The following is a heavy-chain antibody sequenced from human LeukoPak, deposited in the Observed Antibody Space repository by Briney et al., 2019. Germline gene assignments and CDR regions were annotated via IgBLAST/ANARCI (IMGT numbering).Heavy chain of an antibody. V-gene: IGHV3-20*01. D-gene: IGHD6-13*01. CDR1: GFTFSSYP. Sequence: GGSLRLSCTASGFTFSSYPMSWVRQAPGKGLEWVSGINWNGGSTGYADSVKGRFTISRDNAKNSLYLQMNSLRAEDTALYHCARVIAAAADDAFDIWGQGTMVTVSS. CDR3: ARVIAAAADDAFDI. CDR2: INWNGGST. J-gene: IGHJ3*02.